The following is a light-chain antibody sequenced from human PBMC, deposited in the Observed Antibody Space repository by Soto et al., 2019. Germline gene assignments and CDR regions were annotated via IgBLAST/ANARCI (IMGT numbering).Light chain of an antibody. Sequence: DIQMTQSPSSLSASLGDSVTITCRASQSISTHLNWYQQKPGTAPKLLIFRSSSLQSGVPSRFTGSGSGTDFTLTINNLQPEDCAPYFCQQTYSPSLSFGGGSKVEI. CDR1: QSISTH. J-gene: IGKJ4*01. CDR3: QQTYSPSLS. V-gene: IGKV1-39*01. CDR2: RSS.